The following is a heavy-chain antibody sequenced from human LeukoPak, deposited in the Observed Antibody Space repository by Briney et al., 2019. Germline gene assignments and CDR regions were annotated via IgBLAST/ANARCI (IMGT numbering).Heavy chain of an antibody. CDR2: IKQDGSEK. J-gene: IGHJ3*02. D-gene: IGHD1-26*01. CDR3: ARDRWGELLGNDAFDI. Sequence: GGSLRLSCAASGIIFSNYWMSWVRQAPGKGLEWVANIKQDGSEKYYVDSVKGRFTISRDNAKNSLYLQMNSLRAEDTAVYYCARDRWGELLGNDAFDIWGQGTMVTVSS. CDR1: GIIFSNYW. V-gene: IGHV3-7*03.